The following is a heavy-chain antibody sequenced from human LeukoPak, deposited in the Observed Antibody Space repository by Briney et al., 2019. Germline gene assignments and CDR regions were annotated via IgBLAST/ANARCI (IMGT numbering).Heavy chain of an antibody. CDR3: ARGNIGTAVDY. CDR1: GFTFSSYG. D-gene: IGHD2-21*02. Sequence: GGSLRLSCAASGFTFSSYGMHWVRQAPGKGLEWVAVIWYDGSNKYYADSVKGRFTISRDNSKNTLYLQMNSLRAEDTAVYYCARGNIGTAVDYWGQGTLVTVSS. CDR2: IWYDGSNK. V-gene: IGHV3-33*01. J-gene: IGHJ4*02.